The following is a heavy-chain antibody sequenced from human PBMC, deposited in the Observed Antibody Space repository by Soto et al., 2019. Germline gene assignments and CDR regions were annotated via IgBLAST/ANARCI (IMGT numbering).Heavy chain of an antibody. CDR3: AGGAGSNKPFDY. D-gene: IGHD2-2*01. CDR1: GFTFRTYG. J-gene: IGHJ4*02. Sequence: EVHLLESGGGLVQPGGSLRLSCAASGFTFRTYGMSWVRQAPGKGLDWVAAIGGSGDDSTYYADSVKGRFTISRDNFKNTLYLQMNSLRAEDTAVYYCAGGAGSNKPFDYWGQGTLVTVSS. CDR2: IGGSGDDST. V-gene: IGHV3-23*01.